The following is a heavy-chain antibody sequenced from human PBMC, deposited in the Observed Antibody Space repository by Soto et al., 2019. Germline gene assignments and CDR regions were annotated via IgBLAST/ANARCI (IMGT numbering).Heavy chain of an antibody. CDR1: GYTFTSYG. CDR3: ARDSTMVRGASTPYYYYGMDV. V-gene: IGHV1-18*01. Sequence: GASVKVSCKASGYTFTSYGISWVRQAPGQGLEWMGWISAYNGNTNYAQKLQGRVTMTTDTSTSTAYMELRSLRSDDTAVYYCARDSTMVRGASTPYYYYGMDVWGQGTTVTVSS. CDR2: ISAYNGNT. J-gene: IGHJ6*02. D-gene: IGHD3-10*01.